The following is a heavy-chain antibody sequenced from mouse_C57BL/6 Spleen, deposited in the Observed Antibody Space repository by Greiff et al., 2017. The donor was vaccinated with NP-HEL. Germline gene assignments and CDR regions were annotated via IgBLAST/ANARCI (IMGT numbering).Heavy chain of an antibody. CDR1: GFTFSSYA. J-gene: IGHJ4*01. V-gene: IGHV5-4*01. D-gene: IGHD2-3*01. CDR3: ARDDGYSSYAMDD. CDR2: ISDGGSYT. Sequence: EVKVVESGGGLVKPGGSLKLSCAASGFTFSSYAMSWVRQTPEKRLEWVATISDGGSYTYYPDNVKGRFTISRDNAKNNLYLQMSHLKSEDTAMYYCARDDGYSSYAMDDWGQGTSVTVSS.